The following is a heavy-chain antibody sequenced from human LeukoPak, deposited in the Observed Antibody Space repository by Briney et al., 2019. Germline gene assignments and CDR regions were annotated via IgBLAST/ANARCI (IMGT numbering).Heavy chain of an antibody. J-gene: IGHJ5*02. D-gene: IGHD2-2*01. V-gene: IGHV1-69*04. CDR3: ARNFEYQLPGATHTSRWFDP. CDR1: GGTFSSYA. CDR2: IIPILGIA. Sequence: ASVKVSCKASGGTFSSYAISWVRQAPGQGLEWMGRIIPILGIANYAQKFQGRVTITADKSTSTAYMELSSLRSEDTAVYYCARNFEYQLPGATHTSRWFDPWGQGTLVTVSS.